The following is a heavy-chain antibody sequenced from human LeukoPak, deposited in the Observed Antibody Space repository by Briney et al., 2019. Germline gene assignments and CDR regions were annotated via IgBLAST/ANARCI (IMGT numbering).Heavy chain of an antibody. V-gene: IGHV4-38-2*01. Sequence: PSETLSLTCAVSGYSISSGYYWGWIRQPPGKGLEWIGSIYHSGSTYYNPSLKSRVTISVDTSKNQFSLKLSSVTAADTAVYYCASFLGYCSGGSCPDAFDIWGQGTMVTVSS. CDR1: GYSISSGYY. CDR3: ASFLGYCSGGSCPDAFDI. D-gene: IGHD2-15*01. J-gene: IGHJ3*02. CDR2: IYHSGST.